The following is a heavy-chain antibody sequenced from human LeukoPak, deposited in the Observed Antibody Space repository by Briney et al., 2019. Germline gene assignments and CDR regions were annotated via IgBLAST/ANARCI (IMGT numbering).Heavy chain of an antibody. CDR3: ARQGPADEFDY. CDR2: IKTDGSMT. V-gene: IGHV3-74*01. CDR1: GLTFSGYW. J-gene: IGHJ4*02. D-gene: IGHD2-2*01. Sequence: GGSLRLSCAASGLTFSGYWMHWVRQAPGKGLVWVSRIKTDGSMTNYADSVKGRFTISRDNAKNTLYLQMNSLGAEDTAVYYCARQGPADEFDYWGQGTLVTVSS.